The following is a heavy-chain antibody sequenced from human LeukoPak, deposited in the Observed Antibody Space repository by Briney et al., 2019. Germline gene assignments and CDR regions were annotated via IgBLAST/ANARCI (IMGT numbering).Heavy chain of an antibody. Sequence: PGGSLRLSCSASGFTFSSYAMHWVRQAPGKGLEYVSSITSTGHSTYYADSVKGSFTISRDNSQNTLYLQMSSLRAEDAAVYYCVKGGGDSSGWYYYYGMDVWGQGTPVTVSS. V-gene: IGHV3-64D*06. CDR2: ITSTGHST. D-gene: IGHD6-19*01. J-gene: IGHJ6*02. CDR1: GFTFSSYA. CDR3: VKGGGDSSGWYYYYGMDV.